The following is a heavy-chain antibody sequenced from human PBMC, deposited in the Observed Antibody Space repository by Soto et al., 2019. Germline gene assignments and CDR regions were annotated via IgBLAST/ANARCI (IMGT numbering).Heavy chain of an antibody. J-gene: IGHJ4*02. D-gene: IGHD6-6*01. CDR2: INPTGRST. CDR3: AKVMFEYSGSSYVDY. Sequence: QVQLVQSGADVKKPGASVKVSCRSSGYTFTAYYIHWVRKAPGLGFEWVGKINPTGRSTSYAQSFQDRVTMTRETSTSTDYFELRGLRSEDTAVDYCAKVMFEYSGSSYVDYWSQGSLVTVSS. CDR1: GYTFTAYY. V-gene: IGHV1-46*01.